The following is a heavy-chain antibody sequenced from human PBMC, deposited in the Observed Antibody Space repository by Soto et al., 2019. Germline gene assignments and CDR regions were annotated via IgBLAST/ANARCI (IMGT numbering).Heavy chain of an antibody. J-gene: IGHJ3*01. CDR1: GYTFINFF. V-gene: IGHV1-46*01. Sequence: ASVKVSCKASGYTFINFFIHWVRQAPRQGLEWVGIINPSGGATTYPQKFQGRVTMTRDTSTSTVYMDVSSLRFDDTAVYYCARSHCSGGSRYLGAFDVWGQGTMVTVSS. D-gene: IGHD2-15*01. CDR3: ARSHCSGGSRYLGAFDV. CDR2: INPSGGAT.